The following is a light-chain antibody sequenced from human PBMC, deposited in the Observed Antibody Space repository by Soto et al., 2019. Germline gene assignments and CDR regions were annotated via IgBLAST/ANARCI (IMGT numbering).Light chain of an antibody. CDR2: EVS. CDR3: ASHTTSLTWV. V-gene: IGLV2-14*01. J-gene: IGLJ3*02. Sequence: QSALTQAASASGSPGPSITISCTGTSSDIGAYNHVSWYQQHPGKAPKVLIYEVSDRPSGISNRFSGSKAGNTASLTISVLQAEDEADYYCASHTTSLTWVFGGGTKLTVL. CDR1: SSDIGAYNH.